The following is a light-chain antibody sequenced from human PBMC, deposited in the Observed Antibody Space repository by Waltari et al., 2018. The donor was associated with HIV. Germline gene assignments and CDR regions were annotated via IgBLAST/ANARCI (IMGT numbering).Light chain of an antibody. CDR3: SSYAPTNNFYVL. J-gene: IGLJ2*01. CDR1: SSDIGGYNY. V-gene: IGLV2-8*01. CDR2: EVT. Sequence: QSALPHPPSASGSPGQSVTIPCPGTSSDIGGYNYVSWYQQHPGKAPKLIMTEVTKRPSGVPDRFSGSKSGNTASLTVSGLQAEDEAHYYCSSYAPTNNFYVLFGGGTALTVL.